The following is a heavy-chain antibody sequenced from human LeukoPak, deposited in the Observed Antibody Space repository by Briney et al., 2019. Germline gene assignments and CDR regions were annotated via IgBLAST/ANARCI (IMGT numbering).Heavy chain of an antibody. D-gene: IGHD2-2*01. V-gene: IGHV3-23*01. CDR3: ARVYCSSTSCSGGAFFDY. CDR2: ISGSGGST. Sequence: GGSLRLSCAASGFTFSSYAMSWVRQAPGKGLEWVSAISGSGGSTYYADSVKGRFTISRDNSKNTLYLQMNSLRAEDTAVYYCARVYCSSTSCSGGAFFDYWGQGTLVTVSS. CDR1: GFTFSSYA. J-gene: IGHJ4*02.